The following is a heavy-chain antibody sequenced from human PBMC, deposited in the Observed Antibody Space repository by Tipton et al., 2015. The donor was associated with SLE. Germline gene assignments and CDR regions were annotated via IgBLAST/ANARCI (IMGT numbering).Heavy chain of an antibody. CDR2: IKSKTDGGTT. Sequence: SLRLSCAASGFTFSNAWMSWVRQAPGKGLEWVGRIKSKTDGGTTDYAAPVKGRFTISRDDSKNTLYLQMNSLRAEDTAVYYCAKGGGIAVAGNYYFDYWGQGTLVTVSS. D-gene: IGHD6-19*01. CDR1: GFTFSNAW. CDR3: AKGGGIAVAGNYYFDY. V-gene: IGHV3-15*01. J-gene: IGHJ4*02.